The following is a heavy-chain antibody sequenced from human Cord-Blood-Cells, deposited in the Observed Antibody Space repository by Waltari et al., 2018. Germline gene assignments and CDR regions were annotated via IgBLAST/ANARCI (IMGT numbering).Heavy chain of an antibody. J-gene: IGHJ3*02. CDR2: ISYDGSNK. D-gene: IGHD4-17*01. Sequence: QVQLVESGGGVVQPGRSLRLSCAASGFTFSSYGMHWVRQAPGKGLEWVAVISYDGSNKYYADSGKGRFTISRDNSKNTLYLQMNSLRAEDTAVYYCAKGMGYGDYDAFDIWGQGTMVTVSS. V-gene: IGHV3-30*18. CDR3: AKGMGYGDYDAFDI. CDR1: GFTFSSYG.